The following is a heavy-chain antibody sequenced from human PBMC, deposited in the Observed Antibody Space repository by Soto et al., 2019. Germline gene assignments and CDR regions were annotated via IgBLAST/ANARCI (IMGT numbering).Heavy chain of an antibody. J-gene: IGHJ3*02. V-gene: IGHV3-11*01. D-gene: IGHD3-10*01. CDR2: ISSSGSTI. CDR1: GFTFSDYY. Sequence: QVQLVESGGGLVKPGGSLRLSCAASGFTFSDYYMSWIRQAPGKGLEWVSYISSSGSTIYYADSVKGRFTISRDNAKHALYTPMPSPRADDTAVYYCAASPHYYGSGSPHVFDIWGQGTMVTVSS. CDR3: AASPHYYGSGSPHVFDI.